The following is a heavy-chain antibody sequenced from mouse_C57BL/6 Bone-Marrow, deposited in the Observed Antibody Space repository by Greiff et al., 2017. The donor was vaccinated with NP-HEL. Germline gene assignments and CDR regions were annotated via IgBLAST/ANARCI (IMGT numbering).Heavy chain of an antibody. V-gene: IGHV5-9-1*02. D-gene: IGHD4-1*01. J-gene: IGHJ4*01. CDR3: TRDLGQNYYAMDY. CDR1: GFTFSSYA. Sequence: EVKLVESGEGLVKPGGSLKLSCAASGFTFSSYAMSWVRQTPEKRLEWVAYISSGGDYIYYADTVKGRFTISRDNARNTLYLQMSSLKSEDTAMYYCTRDLGQNYYAMDYWGQGTSVTVSS. CDR2: ISSGGDYI.